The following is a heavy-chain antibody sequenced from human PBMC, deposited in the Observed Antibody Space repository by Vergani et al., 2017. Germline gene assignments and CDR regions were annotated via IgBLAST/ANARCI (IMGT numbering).Heavy chain of an antibody. V-gene: IGHV3-23*01. CDR1: GFTFSSYA. Sequence: EVQLLESGGGLVQPGGSLRLSCAASGFTFSSYAMSWVRQAPGKGLEWVSAISGSGGSTYYADSVKGRFTISRDNSKNTLYLQMNSLRAEDTAVYYCARDPRHGSSSGYWGQGTLVTVSA. CDR2: ISGSGGST. D-gene: IGHD6-6*01. CDR3: ARDPRHGSSSGY. J-gene: IGHJ4*02.